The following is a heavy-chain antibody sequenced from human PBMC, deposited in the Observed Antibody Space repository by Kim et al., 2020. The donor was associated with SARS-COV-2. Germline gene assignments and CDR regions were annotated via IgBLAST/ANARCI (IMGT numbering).Heavy chain of an antibody. D-gene: IGHD6-13*01. Sequence: GGSLRLSCAASGFTFSSYTMSWVRQAPGKGLEWVSGIYVGGATYYADAVKGRFTISSDNSKNTVFLQVNSLRTEDTAVYYYASGPRIVAAEPTEYWGQGTLVIVTS. CDR3: ASGPRIVAAEPTEY. CDR2: IYVGGAT. V-gene: IGHV3-23*01. CDR1: GFTFSSYT. J-gene: IGHJ4*02.